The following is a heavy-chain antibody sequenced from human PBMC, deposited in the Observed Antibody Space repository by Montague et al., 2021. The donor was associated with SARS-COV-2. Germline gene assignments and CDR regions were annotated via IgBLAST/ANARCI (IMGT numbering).Heavy chain of an antibody. CDR1: GFTFSSYA. J-gene: IGHJ3*02. Sequence: SLRLSCAASGFTFSSYAMHWVRQAPGKGLEWVAVISNGGSNKYYADSVKGRFTISRDNSKNTLYLQMNSLRAEDTAVYYCARAGQKQYVLLWFGELLHDAFDIWGQGTMVTVSS. CDR2: ISNGGSNK. CDR3: ARAGQKQYVLLWFGELLHDAFDI. D-gene: IGHD3-10*01. V-gene: IGHV3-30-3*01.